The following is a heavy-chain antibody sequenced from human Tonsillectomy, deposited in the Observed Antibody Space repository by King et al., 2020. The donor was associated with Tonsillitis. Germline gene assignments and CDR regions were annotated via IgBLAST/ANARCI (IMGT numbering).Heavy chain of an antibody. CDR3: ARYGGLGTYYYYYGMDV. CDR2: IYSGGST. Sequence: VQLVESGGGLVQPGGSLRLSCAASGFTVSSNYMSWVRQAPGKGLEWVSVIYSGGSTYYADSVKGRFTISRDNSKNTLYLQMNSLRAEDTAVYYCARYGGLGTYYYYYGMDVWGQGTTVTVSS. J-gene: IGHJ6*02. V-gene: IGHV3-66*01. CDR1: GFTVSSNY. D-gene: IGHD7-27*01.